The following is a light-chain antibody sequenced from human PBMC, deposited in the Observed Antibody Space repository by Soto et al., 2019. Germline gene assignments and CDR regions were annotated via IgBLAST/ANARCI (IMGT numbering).Light chain of an antibody. CDR3: QQTHSTPVT. J-gene: IGKJ5*01. CDR1: QNIYNY. CDR2: AAS. Sequence: IQLTPSPSSLSASVGDRVTVTCRTSQNIYNYLNWYQQKPGKAPKLLIYAASSVQSGVPLRFSGSGSGTDFTLTISSLQPEDFATYYCQQTHSTPVTFGQGTRLEIK. V-gene: IGKV1-39*01.